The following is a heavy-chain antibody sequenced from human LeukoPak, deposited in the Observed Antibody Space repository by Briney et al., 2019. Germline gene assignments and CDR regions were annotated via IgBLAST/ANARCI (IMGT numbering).Heavy chain of an antibody. D-gene: IGHD1-1*01. CDR2: ISHDGRNQ. J-gene: IGHJ4*02. V-gene: IGHV3-30*18. CDR3: AKDSRLEIGQPHPLDY. CDR1: GFIFSSYG. Sequence: GGSLRLSCEASGFIFSSYGFHWVRQAPGKGLEWVTLISHDGRNQYYGQSVKGRFTISRDNSKNIVYLQMNSLRAEDTAVYYCAKDSRLEIGQPHPLDYWGQGTLVTVSS.